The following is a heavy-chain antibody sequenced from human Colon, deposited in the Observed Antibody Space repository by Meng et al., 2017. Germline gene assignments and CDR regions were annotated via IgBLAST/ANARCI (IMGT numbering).Heavy chain of an antibody. V-gene: IGHV4-34*01. J-gene: IGHJ4*02. CDR3: ARGVAGGLGIHFDY. Sequence: VPLPLVGARLCHVSETLSLTWAVYGGSFSGYYRTWIRQSAGKGLEWIGQINHSGKTIYNPSLKSRVTTSIDTSKNPFSLNLTSATAADTAVYYCARGVAGGLGIHFDYWGQGTLVTVSS. CDR1: GGSFSGYY. D-gene: IGHD3-16*01. CDR2: INHSGKT.